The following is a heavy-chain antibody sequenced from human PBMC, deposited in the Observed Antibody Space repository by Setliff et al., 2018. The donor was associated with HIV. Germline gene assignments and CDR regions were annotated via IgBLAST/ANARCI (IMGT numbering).Heavy chain of an antibody. CDR1: GYTFTDYY. J-gene: IGHJ6*03. D-gene: IGHD3-10*01. CDR3: AREGLWFGDRGYYMDV. CDR2: INPNSGGT. V-gene: IGHV1-2*02. Sequence: ASVKVSCKASGYTFTDYYMHWMRQAPGQGLEWMGWINPNSGGTNYAQKFQGRVTMTRDTSISTAYLELSRLRSDDTAVYYCAREGLWFGDRGYYMDVWGTGTAVTVSS.